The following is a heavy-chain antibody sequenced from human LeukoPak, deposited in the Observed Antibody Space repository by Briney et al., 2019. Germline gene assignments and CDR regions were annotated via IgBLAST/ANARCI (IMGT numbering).Heavy chain of an antibody. CDR3: ARGRDILTGAYYFDY. CDR2: INPNSGGT. CDR1: GYTFTGYY. D-gene: IGHD3-9*01. J-gene: IGHJ4*02. Sequence: ASVTVSCKASGYTFTGYYMHWVRQAPGQGLEWMGWINPNSGGTNYAQKFQGRVTMTRDTSISTAYMELSRLRSDDTAVYYCARGRDILTGAYYFDYWGQGTLVTVSS. V-gene: IGHV1-2*02.